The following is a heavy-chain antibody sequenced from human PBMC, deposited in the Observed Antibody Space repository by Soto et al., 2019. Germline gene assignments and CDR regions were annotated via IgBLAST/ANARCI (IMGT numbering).Heavy chain of an antibody. Sequence: QVQLQQWGAGLLKPSETLSLTCAVYGGSFSGYYWSWIRQPPGKGLEWIGEINHSGSTNYNPSLKSRVTIAVDTSKKQYSLKLSSVAAADTAVYYCAGTTSIHCTNGVCDSNYFDYWGQGTLVTVSS. CDR2: INHSGST. J-gene: IGHJ4*02. CDR3: AGTTSIHCTNGVCDSNYFDY. CDR1: GGSFSGYY. D-gene: IGHD2-8*01. V-gene: IGHV4-34*01.